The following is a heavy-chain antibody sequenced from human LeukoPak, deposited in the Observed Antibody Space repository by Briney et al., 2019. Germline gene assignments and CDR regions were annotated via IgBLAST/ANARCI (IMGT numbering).Heavy chain of an antibody. CDR2: MNPNSGNT. D-gene: IGHD2-15*01. CDR1: GYTFPSYD. V-gene: IGHV1-8*03. CDR3: ARGFLVEPFDY. Sequence: GASVKVSCKDSGYTFPSYDINWVRQATAQGLEWMGWMNPNSGNTGYAQKFEGRVTITRNTSISTAYMELSSLRSEDTAVYYCARGFLVEPFDYWGQGALVTVSP. J-gene: IGHJ4*02.